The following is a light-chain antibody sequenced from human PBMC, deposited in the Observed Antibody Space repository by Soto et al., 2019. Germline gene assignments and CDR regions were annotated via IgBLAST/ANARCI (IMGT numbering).Light chain of an antibody. CDR3: LQHNSYPRT. J-gene: IGKJ1*01. Sequence: IHITQSPSSVSASVGDRITITCRASQDIGGRLAWYQQKPGKAPKRLIYSASSLQSGVPSRFSGSGSGTEFTLTISSLQPEDFATYYCLQHNSYPRTFGQGTKVDIK. CDR1: QDIGGR. V-gene: IGKV1-17*03. CDR2: SAS.